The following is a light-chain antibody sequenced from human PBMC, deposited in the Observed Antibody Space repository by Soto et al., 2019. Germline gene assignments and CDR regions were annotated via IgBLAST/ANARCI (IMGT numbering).Light chain of an antibody. CDR2: EVI. J-gene: IGLJ2*01. CDR1: SSDVGGYDY. CDR3: SSYTTSSALV. V-gene: IGLV2-14*01. Sequence: QSALTQSASVSGSPGQSITIPCTGTSSDVGGYDYVSWYQQHPGKVPKLIIYEVIKRPSGVSHRFSGSKSGNTASLTISGLQTEDEADYYCSSYTTSSALVFGGGTKLTAL.